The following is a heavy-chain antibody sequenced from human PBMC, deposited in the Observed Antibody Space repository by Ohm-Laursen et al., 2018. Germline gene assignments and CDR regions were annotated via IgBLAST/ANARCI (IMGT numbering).Heavy chain of an antibody. Sequence: SDTLSLTCTVSGGSVSSDSYYWSWIRQPPGKGLEWIGYIYYSGSTSYNPSLKSRVTISLDTSKNQFSLKLNSVTAADTAIYYCARGYSGHDYYFDYWGQGALVTVSP. D-gene: IGHD5-12*01. J-gene: IGHJ4*02. V-gene: IGHV4-61*01. CDR2: IYYSGST. CDR1: GGSVSSDSYY. CDR3: ARGYSGHDYYFDY.